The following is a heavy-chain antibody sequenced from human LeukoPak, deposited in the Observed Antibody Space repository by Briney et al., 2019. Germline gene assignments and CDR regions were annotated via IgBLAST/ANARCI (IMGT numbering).Heavy chain of an antibody. V-gene: IGHV1-3*01. D-gene: IGHD2-21*01. J-gene: IGHJ4*02. CDR3: ARDQNIVVAKGYHFDY. Sequence: ASVKVSCKASGYTFTSYAMHWVRQAPGQRLEWMGWINAGNGNTKYSQKFQGRVTITRDTSASTAYMELSSLRSEDTAVYYCARDQNIVVAKGYHFDYWGQGTLVTVSS. CDR2: INAGNGNT. CDR1: GYTFTSYA.